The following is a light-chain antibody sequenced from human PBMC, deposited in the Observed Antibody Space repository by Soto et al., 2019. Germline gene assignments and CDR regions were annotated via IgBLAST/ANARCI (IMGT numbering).Light chain of an antibody. CDR1: SSNIGTNS. Sequence: QSVLSLPPSASGAAGQRVTISCSGGSSNIGTNSVYWYRQLPGTAPKLLIYSNNRRPSGVPDRFSGSKSGTSASLAISGLRSEDEDDYYCAAWDDSLNGYVFATGTKVTVL. V-gene: IGLV1-47*02. J-gene: IGLJ1*01. CDR3: AAWDDSLNGYV. CDR2: SNN.